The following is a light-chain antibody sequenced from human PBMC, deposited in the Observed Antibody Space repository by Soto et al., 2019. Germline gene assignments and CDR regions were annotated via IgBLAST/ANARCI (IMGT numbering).Light chain of an antibody. Sequence: IQLTQAQCCLSASVGERVTLSCRASQSISSYLNWYQQIPGKAPKLLIYAASSLHTGVPSRFSGRGSGADFAFPISSFQPEKFATSTCQQSYSTTTMGQGTKVDI. CDR2: AAS. CDR3: QQSYSTTT. V-gene: IGKV1-39*01. CDR1: QSISSY. J-gene: IGKJ1*01.